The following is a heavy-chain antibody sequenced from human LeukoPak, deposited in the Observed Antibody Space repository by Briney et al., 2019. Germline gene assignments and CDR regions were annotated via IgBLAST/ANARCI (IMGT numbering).Heavy chain of an antibody. CDR2: INPNSGGT. D-gene: IGHD6-13*01. Sequence: ASVKVSCKASGYTFTGYYMHLVRQAPGQGLEWMGWINPNSGGTNYAQKFQGRVTMTRDTSISTAYMELSRLRSDDTAVYYCARAFSPASIAAASGYWGQGTLVTVSS. CDR3: ARAFSPASIAAASGY. J-gene: IGHJ4*02. CDR1: GYTFTGYY. V-gene: IGHV1-2*02.